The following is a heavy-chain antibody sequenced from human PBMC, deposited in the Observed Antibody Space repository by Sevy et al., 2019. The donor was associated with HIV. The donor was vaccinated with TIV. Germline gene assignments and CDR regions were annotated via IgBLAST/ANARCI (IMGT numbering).Heavy chain of an antibody. CDR1: GFSIGEFS. D-gene: IGHD1-1*01. V-gene: IGHV3-49*03. CDR3: TRWKAAQSVFDY. CDR2: IKSSFYGGTV. J-gene: IGHJ4*02. Sequence: GGSLRLSCTSSGFSIGEFSMSWLRQAPGKGLEWVAFIKSSFYGGTVDHAASVKGRFIISRDDSKSIAYLQMNDLKIEDTGVYYCTRWKAAQSVFDYWGQGALVTVSS.